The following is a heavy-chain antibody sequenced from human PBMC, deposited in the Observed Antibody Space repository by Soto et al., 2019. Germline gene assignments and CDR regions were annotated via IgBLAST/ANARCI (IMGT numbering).Heavy chain of an antibody. CDR1: AGSFRGHY. CDR3: ARGFVYCSSTSCYRSLYYYYGMDV. CDR2: INHSGST. Sequence: PSENLPLPYAVYAGSFRGHYWSGILQPPGKGLEWIGEINHSGSTNYNPSLKSRVTISVDTSKNQFSLKLSSVTAADTAVYYCARGFVYCSSTSCYRSLYYYYGMDVWGQGTTVT. V-gene: IGHV4-34*01. J-gene: IGHJ6*02. D-gene: IGHD2-2*01.